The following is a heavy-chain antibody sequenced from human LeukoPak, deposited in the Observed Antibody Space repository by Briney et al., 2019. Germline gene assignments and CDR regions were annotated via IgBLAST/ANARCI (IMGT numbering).Heavy chain of an antibody. Sequence: GGSLRLSCEASEFILSSYAMSWVRQAPGKGLEWVSAISNNGGYTYYADSVQGRFTISRDNSKSTLCLQMNSLRAEDTAVYYCAKQLGYCSDGSCYFPYWGQGTLVTVSS. V-gene: IGHV3-23*01. CDR2: ISNNGGYT. D-gene: IGHD2-15*01. CDR3: AKQLGYCSDGSCYFPY. CDR1: EFILSSYA. J-gene: IGHJ4*02.